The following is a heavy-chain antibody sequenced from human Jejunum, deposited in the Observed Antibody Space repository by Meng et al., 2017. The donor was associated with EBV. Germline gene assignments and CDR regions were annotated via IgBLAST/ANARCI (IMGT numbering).Heavy chain of an antibody. V-gene: IGHV3-23*04. J-gene: IGHJ5*02. CDR3: AKLTRA. CDR2: ITDSGGST. Sequence: DVKVGEFGGGLEQPGGSLRLSCAASGFTFNSQSMSWVRQAPGKGLEWVSAITDSGGSTYYTDSVKGRFTISRDNSKNTLYLQMNSLRAEDTAVYYCAKLTRAWGQGTLVTVSS. CDR1: GFTFNSQS.